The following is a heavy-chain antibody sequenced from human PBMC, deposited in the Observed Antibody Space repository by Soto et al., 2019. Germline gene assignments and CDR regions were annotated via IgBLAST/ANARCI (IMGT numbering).Heavy chain of an antibody. CDR2: INSDGSST. J-gene: IGHJ4*02. Sequence: EVQLVESGGGLVQPGGSLRLSCAASGFTFSSYWMHWVRQAPGKGLVWVSRINSDGSSTSYADSVKDRFTISRDNAKNTLYLQMNSLRAEDTAVYYCARDAMGIPYFDYWGQGTLVTVSS. CDR3: ARDAMGIPYFDY. D-gene: IGHD6-13*01. V-gene: IGHV3-74*01. CDR1: GFTFSSYW.